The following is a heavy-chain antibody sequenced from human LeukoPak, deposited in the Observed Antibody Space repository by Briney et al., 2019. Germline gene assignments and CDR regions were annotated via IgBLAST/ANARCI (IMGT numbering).Heavy chain of an antibody. CDR3: ARDRADTAMVTGFDY. D-gene: IGHD5-18*01. Sequence: ASVKVSCKASGGTFSSYAISWVRQAPGQGLEWMGIINPSGGSTSYAQKFQGRVTMTRDTSTSTVYMELSSLRSEDTAVYYCARDRADTAMVTGFDYWGQGTLVTVSS. V-gene: IGHV1-46*01. CDR2: INPSGGST. CDR1: GGTFSSYA. J-gene: IGHJ4*02.